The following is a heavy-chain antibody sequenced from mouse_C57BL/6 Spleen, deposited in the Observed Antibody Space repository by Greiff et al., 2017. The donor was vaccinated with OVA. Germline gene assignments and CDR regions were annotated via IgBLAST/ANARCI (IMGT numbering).Heavy chain of an antibody. V-gene: IGHV1-63*01. D-gene: IGHD1-1*01. CDR1: GYTFTNYW. CDR2: IYPGGGYT. Sequence: VQLQQSGAELVRPGTSVKMSCKASGYTFTNYWIGWAKQRPGHGLEWIGDIYPGGGYTNYNEKFKGKATLTADKSSSTAYMQFSSLTSEDSAIYYCARHSGSSYDAMDYWGQGTSVTVSS. CDR3: ARHSGSSYDAMDY. J-gene: IGHJ4*01.